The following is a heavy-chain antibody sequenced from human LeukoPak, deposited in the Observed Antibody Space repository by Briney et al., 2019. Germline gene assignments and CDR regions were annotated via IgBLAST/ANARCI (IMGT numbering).Heavy chain of an antibody. CDR1: GYTFTSYA. V-gene: IGHV1-3*01. J-gene: IGHJ5*02. Sequence: ASVKVSCKASGYTFTSYAMHWVRQAPGQRLEWMGWINAGNGNTKYSQKFQGRVTITRDTSASTAYMELSSPRSEDTAVYYCAREGSSWYVWFDPWGQGTLVTVSS. D-gene: IGHD6-13*01. CDR3: AREGSSWYVWFDP. CDR2: INAGNGNT.